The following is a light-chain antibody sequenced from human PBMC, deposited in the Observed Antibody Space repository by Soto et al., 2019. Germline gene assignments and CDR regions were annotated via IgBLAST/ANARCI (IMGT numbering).Light chain of an antibody. CDR3: QQYDKWPPVT. CDR2: GAS. Sequence: EIVMTQSPATLSVSPGERATLSCRASQSVSSNLAWYQQKPGQAPRLLIYGASTRAPGIPARFSGSGSGTEFTLTISSLQSEDFAVSYCQQYDKWPPVTFGQGTKVDIK. CDR1: QSVSSN. V-gene: IGKV3-15*01. J-gene: IGKJ1*01.